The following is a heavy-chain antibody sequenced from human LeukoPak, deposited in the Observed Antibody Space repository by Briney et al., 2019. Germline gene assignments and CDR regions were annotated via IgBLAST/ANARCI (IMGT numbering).Heavy chain of an antibody. J-gene: IGHJ4*02. CDR3: AKDMSGGDCPDY. CDR2: ISYDGSDK. V-gene: IGHV3-30*18. CDR1: GFTFSNYN. D-gene: IGHD2-21*02. Sequence: GGSLRLSCAASGFTFSNYNMNWVRQAPGKGLEWVALISYDGSDKDYAKSVKGRFTISRDNSKNTLYLQMNSLRAEDTAVYYCAKDMSGGDCPDYWGQGTLVTVSS.